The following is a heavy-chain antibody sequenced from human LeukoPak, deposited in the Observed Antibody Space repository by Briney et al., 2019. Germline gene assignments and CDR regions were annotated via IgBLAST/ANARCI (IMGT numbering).Heavy chain of an antibody. J-gene: IGHJ4*02. CDR2: IYYSGST. V-gene: IGHV4-31*03. CDR1: GGSISSGGYY. CDR3: ARGYSYAYYFDY. Sequence: SETLSLTCTVSGGSISSGGYYWSWIRQHPGKGLEWIGYIYYSGSTYYNPSLKSRVTISVDTSKNQFSLKLSSVTAVDTAVYYCARGYSYAYYFDYWGQGTLVTVSS. D-gene: IGHD5-18*01.